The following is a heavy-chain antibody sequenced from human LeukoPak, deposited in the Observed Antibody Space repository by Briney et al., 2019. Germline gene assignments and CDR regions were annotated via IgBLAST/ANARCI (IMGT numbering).Heavy chain of an antibody. CDR1: GFTFSSSW. CDR2: IMQDGSAQ. V-gene: IGHV3-7*01. D-gene: IGHD2-2*01. Sequence: GGSLRLSCAASGFTFSSSWMSWVRQAPGKGLEWVANIMQDGSAQYYVDSVKGRFTISRDNADNSLYLQMNSLRAEDTAVCYCAIDLFSCSSTSCYVYWGRGTLVTVSS. CDR3: AIDLFSCSSTSCYVY. J-gene: IGHJ4*02.